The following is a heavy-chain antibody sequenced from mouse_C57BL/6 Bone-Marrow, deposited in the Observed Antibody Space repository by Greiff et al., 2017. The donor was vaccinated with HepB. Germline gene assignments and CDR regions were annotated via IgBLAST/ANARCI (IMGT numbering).Heavy chain of an antibody. CDR3: AYMIRYAMDY. J-gene: IGHJ4*01. CDR2: IDPNSGGT. CDR1: GYTFTSYW. V-gene: IGHV1-72*01. D-gene: IGHD2-4*01. Sequence: QVQLKQPGAELVKPGASVKLSCKASGYTFTSYWMHWVKQRPGRGLEWIGRIDPNSGGTKYNEKFKSKATLTVDKPSSTAYMQLSSLTSEDSAVYYCAYMIRYAMDYWGQGTSVTVSS.